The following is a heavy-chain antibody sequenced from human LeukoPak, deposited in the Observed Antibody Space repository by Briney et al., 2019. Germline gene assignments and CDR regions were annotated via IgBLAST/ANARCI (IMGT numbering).Heavy chain of an antibody. CDR2: IKQDGSEK. Sequence: GGSLRLSCAASGFTFSSYWMSWVRQAPGEGLEWVANIKQDGSEKYYVDSVKGRFTISRDNAKNSLYLQMNSLRAEDTAVYYCARDNYDILTGYYSPPGYWGQGTLVTVSS. D-gene: IGHD3-9*01. CDR3: ARDNYDILTGYYSPPGY. J-gene: IGHJ4*02. V-gene: IGHV3-7*01. CDR1: GFTFSSYW.